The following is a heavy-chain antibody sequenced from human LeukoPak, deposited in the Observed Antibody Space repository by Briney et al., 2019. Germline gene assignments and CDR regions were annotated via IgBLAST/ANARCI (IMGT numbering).Heavy chain of an antibody. Sequence: SETLSLTCTVSGGSTSSYYWSWIRQPAGKGLEWIGRIYTSGSTNYNPSLKSRVTMSVDTSKNQFSLKLSSVTAADTAVYYCARLAVAGTFPNYYYYYMDVWGKGTTVTVSS. V-gene: IGHV4-4*07. CDR3: ARLAVAGTFPNYYYYYMDV. CDR2: IYTSGST. J-gene: IGHJ6*03. D-gene: IGHD6-19*01. CDR1: GGSTSSYY.